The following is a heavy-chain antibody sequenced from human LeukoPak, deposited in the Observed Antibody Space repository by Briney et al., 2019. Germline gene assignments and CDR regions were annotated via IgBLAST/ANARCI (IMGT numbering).Heavy chain of an antibody. CDR2: IIPILGIA. J-gene: IGHJ4*02. CDR3: ARDTYYDSSGYPG. V-gene: IGHV1-69*04. D-gene: IGHD3-22*01. Sequence: ASVKVSCKASGGTFSSYAISWVRQAPGQGLEWMGRIIPILGIANYAQKFQGRVTIAADKSTSTAYMELSSLRSEDTAVYYCARDTYYDSSGYPGWGQGTLVTVSS. CDR1: GGTFSSYA.